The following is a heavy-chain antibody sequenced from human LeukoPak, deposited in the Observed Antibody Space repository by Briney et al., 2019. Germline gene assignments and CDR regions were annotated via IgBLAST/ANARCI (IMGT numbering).Heavy chain of an antibody. V-gene: IGHV4-59*01. D-gene: IGHD6-19*01. CDR1: GGSISSYY. J-gene: IGHJ5*02. Sequence: PSETLSLTCTVSGGSISSYYWSWIRQPPGKGLEWIGYICYGGSTNYNPSLKSRVTISVDASKNQFSLKLSSVTAADTAVYYCARDRGYSSGWYWFDPWGQGTLVTVSS. CDR2: ICYGGST. CDR3: ARDRGYSSGWYWFDP.